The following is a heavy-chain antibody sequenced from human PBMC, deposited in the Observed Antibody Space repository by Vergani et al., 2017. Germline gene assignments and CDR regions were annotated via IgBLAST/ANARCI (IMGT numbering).Heavy chain of an antibody. CDR2: IYYSGST. CDR3: ARACVLRFCFDI. Sequence: QVQLQQWGAGLLKPSETLSLTCTVSGGSISSYYWSWIRQPPGKGLEWIGYIYYSGSTNYNPSLKSRVTISVDTSKNQFSLKLSSVTAADTAVYYCARACVLRFCFDIWGQGTMVTVSS. V-gene: IGHV4-59*01. D-gene: IGHD3-3*01. CDR1: GGSISSYY. J-gene: IGHJ3*02.